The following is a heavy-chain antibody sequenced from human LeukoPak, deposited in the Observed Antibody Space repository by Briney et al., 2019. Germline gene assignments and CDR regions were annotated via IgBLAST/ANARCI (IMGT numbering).Heavy chain of an antibody. V-gene: IGHV4-34*01. CDR2: INHIGSS. CDR3: ARGPTFGGVIVTRYFQH. J-gene: IGHJ1*01. D-gene: IGHD3-16*02. CDR1: GGSFSNYY. Sequence: PSETLSLTCAVYGGSFSNYYWSWIRESPGKGLEWIGEINHIGSSNYNPSLKSRVSISADTSKYQFSLRLTSVTAAHTAVYYCARGPTFGGVIVTRYFQHWGQGTQVIVSS.